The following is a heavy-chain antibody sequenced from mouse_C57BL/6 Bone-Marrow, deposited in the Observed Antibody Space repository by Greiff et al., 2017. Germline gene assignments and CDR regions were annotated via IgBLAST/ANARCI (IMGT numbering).Heavy chain of an antibody. V-gene: IGHV1-39*01. CDR1: GYSFTDYN. Sequence: EVQLVESGPELVKPGASVKISCKASGYSFTDYNMNWVKQSNGKSLEWIGVINPNYGTTSYNQKFKGKATLTVDQSSSTAYMQLNSLTSGDSAVYYCARWDYGSSYYWYFDVWGTGTTVTVSS. CDR3: ARWDYGSSYYWYFDV. CDR2: INPNYGTT. D-gene: IGHD1-1*01. J-gene: IGHJ1*03.